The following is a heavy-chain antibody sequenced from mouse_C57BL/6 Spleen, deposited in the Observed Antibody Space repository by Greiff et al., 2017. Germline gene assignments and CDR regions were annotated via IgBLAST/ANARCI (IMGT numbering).Heavy chain of an antibody. CDR2: INPNYGTT. Sequence: VQLKEPGPELVKPGASVKISCKASGYPFTDYNMTWVKQSNGKSLEWIGVINPNYGTTSYNQKFKGKATLTVDQSSSTAYMQLNSLTSEDSAVYYCASYGNFSFGYWGQGTTLTVAS. D-gene: IGHD2-1*01. CDR1: GYPFTDYN. CDR3: ASYGNFSFGY. J-gene: IGHJ2*01. V-gene: IGHV1-39*01.